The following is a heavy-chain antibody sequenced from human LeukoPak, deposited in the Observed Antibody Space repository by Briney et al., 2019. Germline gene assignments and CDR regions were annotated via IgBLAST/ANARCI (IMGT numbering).Heavy chain of an antibody. Sequence: SETLSLTCTVSGGSISSYYWSWIRQPPGKGLEWIGEINHSGSTNYNPSLKSRVTISVDTSKNQFSLKLSSVTAADTAVYYCARGTMITFGGVIFDALSYYFDYWGQGTLVTVSS. J-gene: IGHJ4*02. CDR1: GGSISSYY. D-gene: IGHD3-16*02. CDR2: INHSGST. CDR3: ARGTMITFGGVIFDALSYYFDY. V-gene: IGHV4-34*01.